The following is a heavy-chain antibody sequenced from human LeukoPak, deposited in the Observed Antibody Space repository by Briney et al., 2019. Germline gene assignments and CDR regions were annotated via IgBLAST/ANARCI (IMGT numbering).Heavy chain of an antibody. CDR1: GFTFTDFY. D-gene: IGHD4-17*01. CDR2: IGSSSTHT. J-gene: IGHJ4*02. Sequence: GGSLRLSCAASGFTFTDFYMNWIRQAPGKGPEWISFIGSSSTHTNYADSVKGRFTISRDNAKNSLFLQMNSPRDEDTAVYYCVRGDYGANVGYYGYWGQGTLVTVSS. CDR3: VRGDYGANVGYYGY. V-gene: IGHV3-11*03.